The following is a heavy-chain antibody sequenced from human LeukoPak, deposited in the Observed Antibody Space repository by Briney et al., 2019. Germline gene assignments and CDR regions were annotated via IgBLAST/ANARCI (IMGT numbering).Heavy chain of an antibody. D-gene: IGHD3-10*01. J-gene: IGHJ3*02. Sequence: SETLSLTCAVYGGSFSGYYWSWIRQPPGKGLEWIGYIDHTGSTNYNPSLNSRVTISLDTSRNQFSLKLNSVTAADTAVYYCAKSNGYGLVDIWGQGTMVTVSS. CDR2: IDHTGST. V-gene: IGHV4-34*01. CDR3: AKSNGYGLVDI. CDR1: GGSFSGYY.